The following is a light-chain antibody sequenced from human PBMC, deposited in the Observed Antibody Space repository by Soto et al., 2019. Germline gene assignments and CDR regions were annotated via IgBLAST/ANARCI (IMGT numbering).Light chain of an antibody. J-gene: IGKJ1*01. Sequence: IVMTQSPATLSVSSGERATLSCRASQSVSSDLAWYQQKPGQVPRLLIYGASTRATAIPARFSGSGSGTEFTLTISSLQSEDFAVYYCQQYNKWPRTFGQGTKV. CDR3: QQYNKWPRT. CDR1: QSVSSD. V-gene: IGKV3-15*01. CDR2: GAS.